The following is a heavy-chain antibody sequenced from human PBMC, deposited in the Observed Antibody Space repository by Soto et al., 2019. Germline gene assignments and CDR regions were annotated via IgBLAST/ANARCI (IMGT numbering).Heavy chain of an antibody. Sequence: ASVKVSCKASGDSFISYTINWVRQAPGQGLEWVGRIIPLLDMANYAQKFQGRVTISADRSTSTAFMELSSLRSEDTAVYYCATDEGLGFGGITLIPWGQGTLVTVSS. D-gene: IGHD3-16*01. CDR1: GDSFISYT. V-gene: IGHV1-69*02. CDR2: IIPLLDMA. CDR3: ATDEGLGFGGITLIP. J-gene: IGHJ4*02.